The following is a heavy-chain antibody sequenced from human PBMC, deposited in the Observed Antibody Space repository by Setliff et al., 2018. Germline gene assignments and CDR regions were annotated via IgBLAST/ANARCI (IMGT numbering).Heavy chain of an antibody. CDR3: ARGITYYYHMDL. CDR2: IHSSGTT. V-gene: IGHV4-4*07. CDR1: GGSINNYY. J-gene: IGHJ6*03. Sequence: SATLSLTCTISGGSINNYYRNWIRQSADKGLEWIGRIHSSGTTNYNPSLKSRATISIDKSKNHFSLRVTSVTAADTAVYFCARGITYYYHMDLWGTGTTVTVSS. D-gene: IGHD3-10*01.